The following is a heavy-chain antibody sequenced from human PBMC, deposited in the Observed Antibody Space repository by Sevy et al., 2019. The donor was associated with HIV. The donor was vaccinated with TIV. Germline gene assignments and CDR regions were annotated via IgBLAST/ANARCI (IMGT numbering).Heavy chain of an antibody. D-gene: IGHD6-13*01. J-gene: IGHJ4*02. CDR3: ARDPLNVGIAAARGDY. CDR1: GGSISSGDYY. Sequence: TLSLTCTVSGGSISSGDYYWSWIRQPPGKGLEWIGYIYYSGSTYYNPSLKSRVTISVDTSKNQFSLKLSSVTAADTAVYYCARDPLNVGIAAARGDYWGQGTLVTVSS. CDR2: IYYSGST. V-gene: IGHV4-30-4*01.